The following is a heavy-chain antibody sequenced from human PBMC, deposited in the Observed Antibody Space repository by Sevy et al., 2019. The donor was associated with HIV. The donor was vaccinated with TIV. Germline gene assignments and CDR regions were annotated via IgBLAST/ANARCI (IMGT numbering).Heavy chain of an antibody. CDR2: LYYSGST. V-gene: IGHV4-59*01. Sequence: SETLSLTCTVSGGSISSYYWSWIRQPPGKGLEWIGYLYYSGSTKYNPSLKRRFTISIDTSKNQYSLKLNSVTAADTDVYYCARSDSYATTLDLWGRGTLVTVSS. CDR1: GGSISSYY. D-gene: IGHD2-15*01. J-gene: IGHJ2*01. CDR3: ARSDSYATTLDL.